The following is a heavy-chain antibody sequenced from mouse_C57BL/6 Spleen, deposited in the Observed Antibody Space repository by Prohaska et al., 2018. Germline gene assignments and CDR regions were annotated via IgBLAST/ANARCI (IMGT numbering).Heavy chain of an antibody. V-gene: IGHV4-1*01. J-gene: IGHJ1*03. Sequence: EVKLLQSGGGLVQPGGSLKLSCAASGIDFSRYWMSWVRRAPGKGLEWIGEINPDSSTINYAPSLKDKFIISRENAKNTLYLQMSKVRAEDTALYYCASPNWDWYFDVWGTGTTVTVSS. CDR2: INPDSSTI. CDR3: ASPNWDWYFDV. CDR1: GIDFSRYW. D-gene: IGHD4-1*02.